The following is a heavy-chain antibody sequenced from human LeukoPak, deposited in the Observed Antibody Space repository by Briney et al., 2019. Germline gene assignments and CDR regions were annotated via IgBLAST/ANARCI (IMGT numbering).Heavy chain of an antibody. CDR1: GFTFSSYA. CDR2: ISGSGGST. V-gene: IGHV3-23*01. J-gene: IGHJ4*02. D-gene: IGHD6-19*01. Sequence: GGSLRLSCAASGFTFSSYAMSWVRQAPGKGLEWVSAISGSGGSTYYADSVKGRFTISRDNSKNTLYLQMNSLRAEDTAVYYCAKDTRPYSSGWPTHFDYWGQRTLVSVSS. CDR3: AKDTRPYSSGWPTHFDY.